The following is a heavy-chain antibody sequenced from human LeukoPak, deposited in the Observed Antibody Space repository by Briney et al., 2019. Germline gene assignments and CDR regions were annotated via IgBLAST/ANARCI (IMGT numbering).Heavy chain of an antibody. J-gene: IGHJ4*02. CDR3: ARDIPSGFYTPDY. CDR1: GFTFSDYW. V-gene: IGHV3-7*01. D-gene: IGHD5-12*01. Sequence: GGSLRLSCVASGFTFSDYWMSWVRQAPGMGLERVANIETDGDEKNYVDSVKGRFTISRDNARNSLYLQMSSLRVEDTAAYYCARDIPSGFYTPDYWGRGTLVTVSS. CDR2: IETDGDEK.